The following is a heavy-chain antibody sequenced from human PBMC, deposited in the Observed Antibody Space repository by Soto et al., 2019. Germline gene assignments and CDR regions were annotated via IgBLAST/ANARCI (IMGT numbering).Heavy chain of an antibody. Sequence: QVQLVQSGAEVKKPGASVKVSCKASGYTFTNYYLHWVRQAPGQGLEWVAMSNPGGGSTRYAPKFQGRITVTRDTSTSTVYMELSSLRSDDTAVYFCARDLVDDYDFDYWGQGTLVTVSS. J-gene: IGHJ4*02. D-gene: IGHD4-17*01. V-gene: IGHV1-46*01. CDR2: SNPGGGST. CDR1: GYTFTNYY. CDR3: ARDLVDDYDFDY.